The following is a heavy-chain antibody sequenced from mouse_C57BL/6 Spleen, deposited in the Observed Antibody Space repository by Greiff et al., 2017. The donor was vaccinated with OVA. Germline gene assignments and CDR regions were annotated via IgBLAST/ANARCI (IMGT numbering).Heavy chain of an antibody. Sequence: VQLQQSGPELVKPGASVKIPCKASGYTFTDYNMDWVKQSHGKSLEWIGDINPNNGGTIYNQKFKGKATLTVDKSSSTAYMELRSLTSEDTSVYYCARSSTALHAMDYWGQGTSVTVSS. J-gene: IGHJ4*01. CDR2: INPNNGGT. V-gene: IGHV1-18*01. CDR3: ARSSTALHAMDY. CDR1: GYTFTDYN. D-gene: IGHD1-2*01.